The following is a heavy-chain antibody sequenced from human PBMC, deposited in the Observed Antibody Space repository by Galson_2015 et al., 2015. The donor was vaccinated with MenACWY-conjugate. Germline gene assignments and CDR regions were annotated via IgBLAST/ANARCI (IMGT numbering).Heavy chain of an antibody. Sequence: SLRLSCAASGFTFSSYSMNWVRQAPGKGLEWVSYISSSSSTIYYADSVKGRFTISRDNAKNSLYLQMNSLRDEDTAVYYCARDPKGQTFNYDSRAPGSDWGQGTLVTVSS. V-gene: IGHV3-48*02. J-gene: IGHJ4*02. CDR3: ARDPKGQTFNYDSRAPGSD. CDR2: ISSSSSTI. D-gene: IGHD3-22*01. CDR1: GFTFSSYS.